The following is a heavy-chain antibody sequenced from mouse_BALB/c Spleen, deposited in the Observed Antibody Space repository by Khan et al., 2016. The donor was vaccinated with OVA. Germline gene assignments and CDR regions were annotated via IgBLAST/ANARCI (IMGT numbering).Heavy chain of an antibody. V-gene: IGHV9-3-1*01. D-gene: IGHD1-1*02. CDR2: INTYTGEP. CDR1: GYTFTNYG. CDR3: ASGGYCYFDV. Sequence: QIQLVQSGPELKKPGETVKISCKTSGYTFTNYGMNWVKQAPGKGLKWMGWINTYTGEPTYADDFKGRIAFSLESSASITNMQINNLDNAVTATYLLASGGYCYFDVWGAGTTVTVSS. J-gene: IGHJ1*01.